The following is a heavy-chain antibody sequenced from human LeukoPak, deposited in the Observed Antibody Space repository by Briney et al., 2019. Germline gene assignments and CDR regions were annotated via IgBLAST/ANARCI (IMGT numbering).Heavy chain of an antibody. V-gene: IGHV3-7*01. CDR2: IKQDGSEK. CDR1: GFSFSSYW. D-gene: IGHD6-13*01. CDR3: ARDFGSSSSFDY. Sequence: PGGSPRLSCAASGFSFSSYWMSWVRQAPGKGLEWVANIKQDGSEKYYVDSVKGRFTISRDSAKNSLYLQMNSLRAEDTAVYYCARDFGSSSSFDYWGQGTLVTVSS. J-gene: IGHJ4*02.